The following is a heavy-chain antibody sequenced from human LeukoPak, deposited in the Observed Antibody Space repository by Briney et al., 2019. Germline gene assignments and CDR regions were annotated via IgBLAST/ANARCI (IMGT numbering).Heavy chain of an antibody. CDR1: GFIFSSYV. V-gene: IGHV3-23*01. Sequence: PGGSLRLSCAASGFIFSSYVMSWVRQAPGKGLEWVSTIGGSGVSTYYADSVKGRFTISRDNSKNTLYLQLNNVRAEDTAVYYCAPLSSGYWGQGTLVTVSS. CDR2: IGGSGVST. D-gene: IGHD3-10*01. J-gene: IGHJ4*02. CDR3: APLSSGY.